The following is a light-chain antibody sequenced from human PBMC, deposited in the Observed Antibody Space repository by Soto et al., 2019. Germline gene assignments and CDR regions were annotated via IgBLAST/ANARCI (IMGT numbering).Light chain of an antibody. J-gene: IGKJ2*01. Sequence: DIVMTQSPDSLAVPLGERATINCKSSQSVLYSSNNMNYLAGHQQKPGQPPKLLIYWASTRESGVPDRFSGSGSGTDFTLTISSLQAEDVAVYYCQQYYSSPYTFGQGTKLEIK. CDR1: QSVLYSSNNMNY. CDR3: QQYYSSPYT. V-gene: IGKV4-1*01. CDR2: WAS.